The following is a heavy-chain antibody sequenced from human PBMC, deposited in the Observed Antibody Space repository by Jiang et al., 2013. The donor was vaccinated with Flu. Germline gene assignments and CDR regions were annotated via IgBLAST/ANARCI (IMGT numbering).Heavy chain of an antibody. J-gene: IGHJ6*02. D-gene: IGHD3-3*01. CDR2: TYFKSKWYN. Sequence: QTLSLTCAISGDSVSSNSAAWNWIRQSPSRGLEWLGRTYFKSKWYNDYALSVKSRISINADTSRNQFSLQLNSVTPEDTAVYYCARESPGEWLRLGYLYFYGMDVWGQGTTVSV. CDR3: ARESPGEWLRLGYLYFYGMDV. CDR1: GDSVSSNSAA. V-gene: IGHV6-1*01.